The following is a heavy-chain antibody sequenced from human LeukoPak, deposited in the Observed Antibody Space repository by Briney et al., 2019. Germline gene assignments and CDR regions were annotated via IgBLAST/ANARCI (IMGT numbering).Heavy chain of an antibody. J-gene: IGHJ4*02. CDR2: IYYSGST. CDR3: ARFDRTRGDY. D-gene: IGHD5-24*01. V-gene: IGHV4-59*01. Sequence: SETPSLTCTVSGGSISSYYWSWIRQPPGKGLEWIGYIYYSGSTNYNPSLKSRVTISVDTSKNQFSLKLSSVTAADTAVYYCARFDRTRGDYWGQGTLVTVSS. CDR1: GGSISSYY.